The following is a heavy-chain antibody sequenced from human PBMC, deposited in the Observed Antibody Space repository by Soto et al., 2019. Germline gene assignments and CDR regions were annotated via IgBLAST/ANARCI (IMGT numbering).Heavy chain of an antibody. J-gene: IGHJ4*02. V-gene: IGHV4-39*01. CDR3: ARHEAGWYFDP. D-gene: IGHD6-25*01. Sequence: SETLSLTCTVSRGSISSGTNYWAWIRQPPGKGLEWIANIYYSGSTFYNPSLKSRVTISLDTSKNQFSLKLRSVTATDTAVYYCARHEAGWYFDPCGQGTLVTVSS. CDR2: IYYSGST. CDR1: RGSISSGTNY.